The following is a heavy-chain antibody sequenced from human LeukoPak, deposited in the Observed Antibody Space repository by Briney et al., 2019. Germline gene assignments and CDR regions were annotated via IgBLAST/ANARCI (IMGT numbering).Heavy chain of an antibody. Sequence: PSGTLSLTCAVSGGSISSSNWWSWVRQPPGKGLEWIGEIYHSGSTNYNPSLKSRVTISVDTSKNQFSLKLSSVTAADTAVYYCARADLRRIPYYYYGMDVWGQGTTVTVSS. CDR1: GGSISSSNW. CDR2: IYHSGST. V-gene: IGHV4-4*02. D-gene: IGHD2-15*01. J-gene: IGHJ6*02. CDR3: ARADLRRIPYYYYGMDV.